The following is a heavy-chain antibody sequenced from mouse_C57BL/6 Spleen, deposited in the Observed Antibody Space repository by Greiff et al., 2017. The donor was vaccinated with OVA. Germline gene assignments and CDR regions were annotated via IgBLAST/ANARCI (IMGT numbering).Heavy chain of an antibody. D-gene: IGHD2-3*01. J-gene: IGHJ4*01. CDR2: IWSDGST. CDR3: ARHIDGYNAMDY. CDR1: GFSLTSYG. V-gene: IGHV2-6-1*01. Sequence: VMLVESGPGLVAPSQSLSITCTVSGFSLTSYGVHWVRQPPGKGLEWLVVIWSDGSTTYNSALKSRLSISTDNSKSQVFLKMNSLQTDDTAMYYCARHIDGYNAMDYWGQGTSVTVSS.